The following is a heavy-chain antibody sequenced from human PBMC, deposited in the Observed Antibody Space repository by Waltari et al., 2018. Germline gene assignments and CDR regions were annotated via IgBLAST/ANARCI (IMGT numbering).Heavy chain of an antibody. CDR3: ARAVVLAARNYYYYGMDV. V-gene: IGHV1-8*01. CDR1: GYTFTSYD. Sequence: QVQLVQSGAEVKKPGASVKVSCKASGYTFTSYDINWVRQATGQGLEWMGWMNPNSCNTGYAQKFQGRVTMTRNTSISTAYMELSSLRSEDTAVYYCARAVVLAARNYYYYGMDVWGQGTTVTVSS. D-gene: IGHD6-6*01. CDR2: MNPNSCNT. J-gene: IGHJ6*02.